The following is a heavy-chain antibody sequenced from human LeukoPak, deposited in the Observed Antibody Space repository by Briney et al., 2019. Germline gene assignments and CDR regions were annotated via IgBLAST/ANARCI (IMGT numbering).Heavy chain of an antibody. J-gene: IGHJ6*03. V-gene: IGHV4-39*01. CDR3: ARQGRATVVMYMDD. CDR1: GGSISSSNFY. D-gene: IGHD4-23*01. CDR2: IYYTGIT. Sequence: SETLSLTCSVSGGSISSSNFYWGWIRQPPGKGLEWIGSIYYTGITYYNPSVMSRVTMSVDTSKDQFSLRLSSVTAADTAMYYCARQGRATVVMYMDDWGKGTTVTVSS.